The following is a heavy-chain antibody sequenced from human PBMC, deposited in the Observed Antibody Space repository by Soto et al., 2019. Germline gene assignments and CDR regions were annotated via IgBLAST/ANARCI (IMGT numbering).Heavy chain of an antibody. D-gene: IGHD5-12*01. CDR3: ARADTSGYDYSDY. Sequence: ASVKVSCKASGYTFTSYAMHWVRQAPGQRLEWMGWINAGNGNTKYSQKFQGRVTITRDTSASTAYTELRSLRSDDTAVYYCARADTSGYDYSDYWGQGTLVTVS. V-gene: IGHV1-3*01. CDR2: INAGNGNT. J-gene: IGHJ4*02. CDR1: GYTFTSYA.